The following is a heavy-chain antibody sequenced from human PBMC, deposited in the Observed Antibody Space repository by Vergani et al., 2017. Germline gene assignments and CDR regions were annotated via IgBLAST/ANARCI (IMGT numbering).Heavy chain of an antibody. V-gene: IGHV3-23*01. Sequence: EVQLLESGGGLVQPGGSLRLSCAASGFTFSSYAMSWVRQAPGKGLEWVSAISGSGGSTYYADSVKGRFTISRDNSKNTLYLQMNSLRAEDTAVYYCARVAPGYCSSTSCYEYDYWGQGTLVTVSS. D-gene: IGHD2-2*01. CDR3: ARVAPGYCSSTSCYEYDY. J-gene: IGHJ4*02. CDR2: ISGSGGST. CDR1: GFTFSSYA.